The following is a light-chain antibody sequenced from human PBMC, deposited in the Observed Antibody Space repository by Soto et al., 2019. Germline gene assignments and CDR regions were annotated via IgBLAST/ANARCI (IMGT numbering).Light chain of an antibody. CDR1: SSDVGGYNY. J-gene: IGLJ2*01. Sequence: QSAPTQPPSASGSPGQSATISCTGTSSDVGGYNYVSWYQQYPGKAPKLMIYEVSKRPSGVPGRFSGSKSGNTASLTVSGLHAEDEADYYCCSYAGSSTSVFGGGTKLTVL. CDR3: CSYAGSSTSV. CDR2: EVS. V-gene: IGLV2-8*01.